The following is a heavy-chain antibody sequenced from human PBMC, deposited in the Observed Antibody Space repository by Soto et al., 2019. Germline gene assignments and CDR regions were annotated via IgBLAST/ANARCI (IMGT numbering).Heavy chain of an antibody. CDR2: ISYDGSNK. V-gene: IGHV3-30*18. J-gene: IGHJ6*02. CDR3: AKDSVYGSGSPGMDV. Sequence: PGGSLRLSCAAPGFTFSSYGMHWVRQAPGKGLEWVAVISYDGSNKYYADSVKGRFTISRDNSKNTLYLQMNSLRAEDTAVYYCAKDSVYGSGSPGMDVWGQGTTVTVSS. CDR1: GFTFSSYG. D-gene: IGHD3-10*01.